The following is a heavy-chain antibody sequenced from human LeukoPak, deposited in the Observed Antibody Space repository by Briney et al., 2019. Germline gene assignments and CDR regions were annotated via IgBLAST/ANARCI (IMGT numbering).Heavy chain of an antibody. CDR3: ATGVRWDFDY. CDR2: IIPIFGTA. J-gene: IGHJ4*02. CDR1: GGTFSSYA. V-gene: IGHV1-69*05. Sequence: ASVKVSCKASGGTFSSYAISWVRQAPGQGLEWMGGIIPIFGTANYAQKFQGRVTITTDESTSTAYMELSSLRSDDTAVYFCATGVRWDFDYWGQGSLVTVSS. D-gene: IGHD4-23*01.